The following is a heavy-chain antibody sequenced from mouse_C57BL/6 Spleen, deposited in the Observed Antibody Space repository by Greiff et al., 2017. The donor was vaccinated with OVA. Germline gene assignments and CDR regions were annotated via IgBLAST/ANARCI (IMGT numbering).Heavy chain of an antibody. J-gene: IGHJ1*03. CDR1: GFSFSDYG. D-gene: IGHD1-1*01. CDR3: ARGPVVAHWYFEV. CDR2: ISSGSSTI. Sequence: EVKLVESGGGLVKPGGSLKLSCAASGFSFSDYGMHWVRQAPEKGLEWVAYISSGSSTIYYADTVKGRFTISRDNAENTLFLQMTSLRSEDTAMYYCARGPVVAHWYFEVWGTGTTVTVSS. V-gene: IGHV5-17*01.